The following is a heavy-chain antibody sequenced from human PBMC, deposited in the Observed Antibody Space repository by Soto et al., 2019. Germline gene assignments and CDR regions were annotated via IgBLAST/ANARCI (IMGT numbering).Heavy chain of an antibody. D-gene: IGHD6-13*01. V-gene: IGHV3-7*01. Sequence: EVQLVESGGGLVQPGGSLRLSCVASGFTFRSYFMSWVRQAPGKGLEWLANIKGDGSEKYYVDSVKGRFTISNDNAKNSLYLQRNNLEAEDTAVYYCAREGEPYSRGCRKCGAFDYWGEGTLVTVSS. CDR3: AREGEPYSRGCRKCGAFDY. J-gene: IGHJ4*02. CDR1: GFTFRSYF. CDR2: IKGDGSEK.